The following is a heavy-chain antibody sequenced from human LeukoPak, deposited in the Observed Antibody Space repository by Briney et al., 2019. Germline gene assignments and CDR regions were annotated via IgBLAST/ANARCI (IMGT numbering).Heavy chain of an antibody. V-gene: IGHV4-4*07. D-gene: IGHD5-24*01. CDR3: ARVGDGYNSRYYFDY. CDR1: GGSISSYY. J-gene: IGHJ4*02. Sequence: SETLSLTCTVAGGSISSYYWSWIRQPAGEGLEWIGRIYTSGSTNYNPSLKSRVTMSVDTSKNQFSLKLSSVTAADTAVYYCARVGDGYNSRYYFDYWGQGTLVTVSS. CDR2: IYTSGST.